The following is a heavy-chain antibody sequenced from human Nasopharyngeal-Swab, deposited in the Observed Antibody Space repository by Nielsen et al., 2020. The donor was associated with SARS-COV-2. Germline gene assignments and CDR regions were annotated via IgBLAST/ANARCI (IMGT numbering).Heavy chain of an antibody. Sequence: SETLSLTCTVSGGSISTYYWSWIRQPPGKGLEWIGYVHHSGSTDYNPSLKSRVTISVDTSKNQFSLKLSSVTAADTAVYYCARYNILTGWGYWGQGTLVTVSS. D-gene: IGHD3-9*01. CDR2: VHHSGST. J-gene: IGHJ4*02. CDR3: ARYNILTGWGY. V-gene: IGHV4-59*01. CDR1: GGSISTYY.